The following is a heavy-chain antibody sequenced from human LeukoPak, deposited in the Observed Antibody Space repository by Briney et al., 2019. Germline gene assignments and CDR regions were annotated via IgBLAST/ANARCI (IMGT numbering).Heavy chain of an antibody. D-gene: IGHD6-13*01. V-gene: IGHV4-34*01. CDR2: INHSGST. CDR1: GGSFSGYY. Sequence: SETLSLTCAVYGGSFSGYYWSWIRQPPGEGLEWIGEINHSGSTNYNPSLKSRVTISVDTSKNQFSLKLSSVTAADTAVYYCARELPGGQQQLVWFDPWGQGTLVTVSS. J-gene: IGHJ5*02. CDR3: ARELPGGQQQLVWFDP.